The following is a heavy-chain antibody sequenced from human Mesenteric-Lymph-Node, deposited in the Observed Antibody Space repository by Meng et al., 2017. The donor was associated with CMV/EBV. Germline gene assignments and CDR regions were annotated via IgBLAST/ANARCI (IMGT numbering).Heavy chain of an antibody. V-gene: IGHV4-34*01. CDR1: GGSFSGYY. CDR3: ARGSSYDILTGYFDY. J-gene: IGHJ4*02. Sequence: VSLHQVGGGLLKPSETLSVRCAVYGGSFSGYYWNWIRQSPEKGLEWIGEINHSGSTTYNPSFTSRIIISVDTSTNQISLNMSSVTAADTAVYYCARGSSYDILTGYFDYWGQGALVTVSS. CDR2: INHSGST. D-gene: IGHD3-9*01.